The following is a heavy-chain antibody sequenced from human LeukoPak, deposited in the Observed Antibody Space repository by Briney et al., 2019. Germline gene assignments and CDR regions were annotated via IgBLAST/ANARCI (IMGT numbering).Heavy chain of an antibody. Sequence: KPWESLKIFCKGSGYTFTTYWIALVRQMSGKGLEWMGIIYPGDSDTIYSRSFQGQVTISPDKSLSTANLQWSSLKASDTAMYYCARAWSCSGGTCYAENWGQGTLVTVSS. CDR1: GYTFTTYW. D-gene: IGHD2-15*01. J-gene: IGHJ4*02. V-gene: IGHV5-51*01. CDR2: IYPGDSDT. CDR3: ARAWSCSGGTCYAEN.